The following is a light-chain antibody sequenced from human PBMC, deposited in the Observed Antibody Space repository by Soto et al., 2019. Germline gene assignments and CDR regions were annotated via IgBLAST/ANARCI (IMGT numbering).Light chain of an antibody. CDR2: GAS. J-gene: IGKJ4*01. CDR3: QQYHIWPLT. V-gene: IGKV3-15*01. Sequence: EIVMTQSPATLSVSPGERATLSCRASQSVSSNLAWYQQKPGQAPRLLIFGASTRATDIPARFSGSGSGTEFTLTLSRLQSEDVAVYYCQQYHIWPLTFDGGPKVDIK. CDR1: QSVSSN.